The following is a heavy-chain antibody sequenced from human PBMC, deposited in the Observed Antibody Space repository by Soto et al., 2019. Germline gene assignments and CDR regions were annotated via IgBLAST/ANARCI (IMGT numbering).Heavy chain of an antibody. D-gene: IGHD2-15*01. J-gene: IGHJ3*02. CDR2: ISSSSSYI. CDR1: GFTFSSYS. Sequence: GGSLRLSCAASGFTFSSYSMNWVRQAPGKGLEWVSSISSSSSYIYYADSVKGRFTISRDNAKNSLYLQMNSLRAEDTAVYYCARVYCSGGSCYVGAFDIWGQGTMVTVSS. V-gene: IGHV3-21*01. CDR3: ARVYCSGGSCYVGAFDI.